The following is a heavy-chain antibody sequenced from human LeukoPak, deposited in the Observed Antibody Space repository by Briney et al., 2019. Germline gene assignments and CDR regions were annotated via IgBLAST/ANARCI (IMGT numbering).Heavy chain of an antibody. J-gene: IGHJ4*02. CDR3: ARDNWNEEPFDY. D-gene: IGHD1-20*01. CDR2: ISSSSSYI. V-gene: IGHV3-21*01. CDR1: GFTFSSYS. Sequence: GGSLRPSCAASGFTFSSYSMNWVRQAPGKGLEWVSSISSSSSYIYYADSVKGRFTISRDNAKNSLYLQMNSLRAEDTAVYYCARDNWNEEPFDYWGQGTLVTVSS.